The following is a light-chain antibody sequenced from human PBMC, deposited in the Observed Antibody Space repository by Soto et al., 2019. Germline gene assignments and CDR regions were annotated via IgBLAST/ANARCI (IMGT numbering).Light chain of an antibody. J-gene: IGKJ1*01. CDR1: QSVSIN. V-gene: IGKV3-15*01. CDR3: HQYDDWPRT. Sequence: EIVMTQSPATLSVSPGERATLSFRASQSVSINLAWFQHKPGQAPRLLIHGASTRATGIPARFSGSGSGTEFTLTISSLQSEDFAVYYCHQYDDWPRTFGQGTKVDIK. CDR2: GAS.